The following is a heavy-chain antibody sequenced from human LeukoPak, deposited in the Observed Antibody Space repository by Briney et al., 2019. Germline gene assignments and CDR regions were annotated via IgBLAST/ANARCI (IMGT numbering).Heavy chain of an antibody. Sequence: ASVKVSCKASGYTFTGYYMHWLRQVPGQGLEWMGWINPNSGGTSYAQKFQDRVTMTRDTSISTAYMDLSRLRSDDTAVYYCARDTKKRTFFVLGCPTCYVFAIWGQGTMVAVSS. J-gene: IGHJ3*02. D-gene: IGHD3-3*01. CDR1: GYTFTGYY. V-gene: IGHV1-2*02. CDR3: ARDTKKRTFFVLGCPTCYVFAI. CDR2: INPNSGGT.